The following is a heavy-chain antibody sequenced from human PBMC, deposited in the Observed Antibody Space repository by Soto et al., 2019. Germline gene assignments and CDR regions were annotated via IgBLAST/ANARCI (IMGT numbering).Heavy chain of an antibody. V-gene: IGHV3-30*18. CDR1: GFSFSNCG. CDR3: VKGSEVARQELDY. J-gene: IGHJ4*02. D-gene: IGHD2-15*01. Sequence: QVQLVESGGGVVQPGRSLRLSCAASGFSFSNCGMHWVRLAPGKGLEWVAAISSDGSDKYYSESVKGRFTISRDNSKNTLFLQMNSLRVEDTAVYYCVKGSEVARQELDYWGQGTLVTVSS. CDR2: ISSDGSDK.